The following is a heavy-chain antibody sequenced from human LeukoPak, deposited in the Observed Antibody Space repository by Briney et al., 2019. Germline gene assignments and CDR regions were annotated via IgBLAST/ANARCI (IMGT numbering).Heavy chain of an antibody. CDR2: LNPSGGSS. J-gene: IGHJ6*02. CDR1: GYTVTTYY. CDR3: ASVYKNGMDV. V-gene: IGHV1-46*01. D-gene: IGHD5-24*01. Sequence: AASVKVSCKASGYTVTTYYMHWVRQAPGQGLEWMGILNPSGGSSSYAQKFQGRATLTRATSTSTVYMELSSLRSEDTAAYYCASVYKNGMDVWGQGTTVIVSS.